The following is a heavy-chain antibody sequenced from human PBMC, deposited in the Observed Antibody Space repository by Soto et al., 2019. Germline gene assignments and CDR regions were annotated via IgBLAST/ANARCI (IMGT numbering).Heavy chain of an antibody. V-gene: IGHV1-69*13. D-gene: IGHD3-22*01. CDR1: GGTFSSYA. CDR2: IIPIFGTA. J-gene: IGHJ4*02. Sequence: SVKVSCKASGGTFSSYAISWVRQAPGQGLEWMGGIIPIFGTANYAQKFQGRVTITADESTSTAYMELSSLRSEDTAVYYCARVLDSDPYYFDYWGQGTLVTVSS. CDR3: ARVLDSDPYYFDY.